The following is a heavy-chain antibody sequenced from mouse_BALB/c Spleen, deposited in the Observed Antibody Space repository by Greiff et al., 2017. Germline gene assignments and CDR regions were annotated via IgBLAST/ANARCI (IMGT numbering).Heavy chain of an antibody. CDR1: GFTFSDYY. V-gene: IGHV5-4*02. D-gene: IGHD1-1*01. CDR3: ARDQSYGSSYDYYAMDY. Sequence: EVKLVESGGGLVQPGGSLKLSCAASGFTFSDYYLYWVRQTPEKRLEWVATISDGGSYTYYPDSVKGRFTISRDNAKNNLYLQMSSLKSEDTAMYYCARDQSYGSSYDYYAMDYWGQGTSVTVSS. CDR2: ISDGGSYT. J-gene: IGHJ4*01.